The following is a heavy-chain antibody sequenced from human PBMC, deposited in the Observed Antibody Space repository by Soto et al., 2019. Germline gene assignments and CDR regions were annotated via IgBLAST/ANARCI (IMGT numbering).Heavy chain of an antibody. CDR1: GYSFTSYW. D-gene: IGHD3-10*01. CDR3: ERCVYGSGSYDWLDP. J-gene: IGHJ5*02. Sequence: PGESLKISCKGSGYSFTSYWIGWVRQMPGKGLEWMGIIYPGDSDTRYSPSFQGQVTISADKSISTAYLQWSSLKASDTAMYYCERCVYGSGSYDWLDPWGQGTLVTVYS. V-gene: IGHV5-51*01. CDR2: IYPGDSDT.